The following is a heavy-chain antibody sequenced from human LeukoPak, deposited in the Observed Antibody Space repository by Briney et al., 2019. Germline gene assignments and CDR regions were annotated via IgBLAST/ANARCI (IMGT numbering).Heavy chain of an antibody. V-gene: IGHV3-21*04. D-gene: IGHD2-21*02. CDR3: ARDSSCGGDCPDDAFDI. CDR1: GFTFSSYS. CDR2: ISSSSSYK. Sequence: GGTLGLSCASSGFTFSSYSMNWVRQPPGKGREWVPSISSSSSYKYYADSVKGRFTISRDNAKNSLSMQMNSLRGEDTAVYYCARDSSCGGDCPDDAFDIWGQGTMVTVSS. J-gene: IGHJ3*02.